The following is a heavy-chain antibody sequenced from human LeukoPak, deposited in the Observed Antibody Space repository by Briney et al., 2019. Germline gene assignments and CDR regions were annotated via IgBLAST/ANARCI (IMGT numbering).Heavy chain of an antibody. CDR3: VRVAVTGFAYFQH. D-gene: IGHD6-19*01. V-gene: IGHV1-2*02. CDR1: GYTFTNYY. CDR2: INVNSGDT. J-gene: IGHJ1*01. Sequence: GASVKVSCKTSGYTFTNYYLHWMRQAPGQGLEWMGWINVNSGDTNYAQKFQGRVAITRDTSISTVYMDLNSLTSDDTAVYYCVRVAVTGFAYFQHWGQGTLVTGPS.